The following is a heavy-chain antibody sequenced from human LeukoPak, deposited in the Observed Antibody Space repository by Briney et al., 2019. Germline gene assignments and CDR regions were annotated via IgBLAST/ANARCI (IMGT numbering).Heavy chain of an antibody. J-gene: IGHJ6*02. CDR1: GFTFDDYA. V-gene: IGHV3-9*01. D-gene: IGHD3-10*01. Sequence: GGSLRLSCAASGFTFDDYAMHWVRQAPGKGLEWVSGISWNSGNIGYADSVKGRFTISRDNAKNSLYLQMNSLRPEDTALYYCANDSGHLYGSGSIYYYYGTDVWGQGTTVTVSS. CDR3: ANDSGHLYGSGSIYYYYGTDV. CDR2: ISWNSGNI.